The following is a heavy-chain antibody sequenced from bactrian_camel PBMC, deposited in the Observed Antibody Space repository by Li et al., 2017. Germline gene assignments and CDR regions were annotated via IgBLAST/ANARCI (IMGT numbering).Heavy chain of an antibody. Sequence: HVQLVESGGGSVEAGGSLKLTCTASRVTYSGYCFGWFRQAAGQGREGVATIDTSGSTSYSASVKGRFTISHDNAKNSLYLQMNNLEPEDSGMYYCAAVEGPADGKWSLRTRDFGYWGQGTQVTV. CDR3: AAVEGPADGKWSLRTRDFGY. J-gene: IGHJ6*01. CDR1: RVTYSGYC. CDR2: IDTSGST. V-gene: IGHV3S1*01. D-gene: IGHD2*01.